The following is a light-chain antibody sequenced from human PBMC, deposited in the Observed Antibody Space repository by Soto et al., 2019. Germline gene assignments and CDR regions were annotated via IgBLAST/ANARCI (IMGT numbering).Light chain of an antibody. V-gene: IGKV1-27*01. Sequence: DIQMTQSPSSLSTSIGDRVTITCRASQDISTYVAWYQQKPGSRPKLLIYAASTLQSGVPSRFSGSGFGTDFILTISTLQPEDVATYYCQRYNHAPLTFGGGTKVDIK. CDR1: QDISTY. J-gene: IGKJ4*01. CDR2: AAS. CDR3: QRYNHAPLT.